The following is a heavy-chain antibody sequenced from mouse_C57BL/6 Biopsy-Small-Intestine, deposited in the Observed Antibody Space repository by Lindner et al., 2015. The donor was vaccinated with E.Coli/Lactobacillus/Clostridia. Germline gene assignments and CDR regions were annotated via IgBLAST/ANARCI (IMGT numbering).Heavy chain of an antibody. CDR1: GDNFRSYS. J-gene: IGHJ4*01. CDR3: ARLAQFDQPDF. Sequence: SVKVSCKGSGDNFRSYSLSWVRQAPGQGLEWMGRIVPILDTTDYAQKFQGRVILTADESTRTVYMELTNLRPDDTAVYYCARLAQFDQPDFWGQGTLVTVSS. V-gene: IGHV1-81*01. CDR2: IVPILDTT. D-gene: IGHD3-2*02.